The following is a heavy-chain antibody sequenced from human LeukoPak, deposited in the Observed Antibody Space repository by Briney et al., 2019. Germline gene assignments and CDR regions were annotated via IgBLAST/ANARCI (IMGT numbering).Heavy chain of an antibody. CDR2: INHSGST. V-gene: IGHV4-34*01. CDR1: GGSFSGYY. Sequence: SETLSLTCAVYGGSFSGYYWSWIRQPPGKGLEWIGEINHSGSTNYNPSLKSRVTISVDTSKNQFSLKLSSVTAADTAVYYCARVVPRYYYYYMDVWGKGTTVTVSS. CDR3: ARVVPRYYYYYMDV. J-gene: IGHJ6*03.